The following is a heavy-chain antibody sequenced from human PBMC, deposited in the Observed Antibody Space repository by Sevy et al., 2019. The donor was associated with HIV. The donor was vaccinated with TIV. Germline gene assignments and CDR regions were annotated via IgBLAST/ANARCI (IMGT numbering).Heavy chain of an antibody. V-gene: IGHV3-48*01. D-gene: IGHD2-15*01. Sequence: GGSLRLSCAASGFTFSSYSMNWVRQAPGKGLEWVSYISPSSTTIYYAVPVKGRFTISMYTAKNTLSLQMHSRRAEDTAVYYCARAPPYSGLDYWGLGTLVTVSS. J-gene: IGHJ4*02. CDR1: GFTFSSYS. CDR2: ISPSSTTI. CDR3: ARAPPYSGLDY.